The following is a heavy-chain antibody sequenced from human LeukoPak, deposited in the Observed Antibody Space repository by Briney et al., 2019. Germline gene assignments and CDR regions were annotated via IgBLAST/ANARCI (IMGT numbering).Heavy chain of an antibody. V-gene: IGHV3-48*01. Sequence: EGSLRLSCAASGFTFSSYSMNWVRQAPGKGLEWVSYISSSSSTIYYADSVKGRFTISRDNAKNSLYLQMNSLRAEDTAVYYCAREVTPYYWGQGTLVTVSS. J-gene: IGHJ4*02. CDR1: GFTFSSYS. CDR3: AREVTPYY. CDR2: ISSSSSTI. D-gene: IGHD2-15*01.